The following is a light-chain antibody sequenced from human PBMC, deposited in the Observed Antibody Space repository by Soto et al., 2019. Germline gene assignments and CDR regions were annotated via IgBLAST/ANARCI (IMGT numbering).Light chain of an antibody. CDR2: RAS. J-gene: IGKJ1*01. CDR3: QQYGSSPRT. Sequence: ETVMTQSPATLSVSPGERATLSCRASQNIYSNVAWYQQRPGQAPRLLIYRASTRATGTPARFSGSGSGTDFTLTISRLEPEDFAVYYCQQYGSSPRTFGQGTKVDIK. CDR1: QNIYSN. V-gene: IGKV3-20*01.